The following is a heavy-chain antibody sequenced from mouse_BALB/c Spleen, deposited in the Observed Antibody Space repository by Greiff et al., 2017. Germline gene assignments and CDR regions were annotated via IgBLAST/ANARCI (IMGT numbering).Heavy chain of an antibody. Sequence: DVKLQESGPGLVKPSQSLSLTCSVTGYSITSGYYWNWIRQFPGNKLEWMGYISYDGSNNYNPSLKNRISITRDTSKNQFFLKLNSVTTEDTATYYCARGGNGWFAYWGQGTLVTVSA. CDR1: GYSITSGYY. V-gene: IGHV3-6*02. CDR3: ARGGNGWFAY. CDR2: ISYDGSN. J-gene: IGHJ3*01.